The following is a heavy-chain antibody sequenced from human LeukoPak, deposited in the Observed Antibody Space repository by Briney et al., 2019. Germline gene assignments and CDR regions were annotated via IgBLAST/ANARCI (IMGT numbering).Heavy chain of an antibody. CDR2: ISGSGGST. V-gene: IGHV3-23*01. D-gene: IGHD4-17*01. Sequence: GGSLRLSCAASGFTFSSYAMSWVRQAPGKGLXXVSAISGSGGSTYYADSVKGRFTISRDNSKNTLYLQMNSLRAEDTAVYYCASVTVTAAYFQHWGQGTLVTVSS. CDR3: ASVTVTAAYFQH. CDR1: GFTFSSYA. J-gene: IGHJ1*01.